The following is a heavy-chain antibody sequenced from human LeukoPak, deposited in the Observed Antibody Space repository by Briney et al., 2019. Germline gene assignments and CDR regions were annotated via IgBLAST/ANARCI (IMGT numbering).Heavy chain of an antibody. V-gene: IGHV4-4*07. CDR2: IYTSGST. J-gene: IGHJ3*02. CDR3: ARGRIVPAAADDAFDI. Sequence: PSETLSLTCTVSGGSISSYYWSWTRQPAGKGLEWIGRIYTSGSTNYNPSLKSRVTMSVDTSKNQFSLKLSSVTAADTAVYYCARGRIVPAAADDAFDIWGQGTTVTVSS. CDR1: GGSISSYY. D-gene: IGHD2-2*01.